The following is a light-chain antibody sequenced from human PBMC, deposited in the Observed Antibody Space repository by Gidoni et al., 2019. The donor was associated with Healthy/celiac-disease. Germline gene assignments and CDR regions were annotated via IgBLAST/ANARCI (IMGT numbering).Light chain of an antibody. V-gene: IGKV3-11*01. CDR3: HQRSNWPLT. J-gene: IGKJ4*01. CDR1: QSASSY. CDR2: DAS. Sequence: DIVLTQSPATLSLSPVESATLSCRASQSASSYLAWYQQKPGQIPRLLIYDASNRATGSPARFSGSGSGTGFTLTISSLEPEDFAVYYCHQRSNWPLTCGGGTKVEIK.